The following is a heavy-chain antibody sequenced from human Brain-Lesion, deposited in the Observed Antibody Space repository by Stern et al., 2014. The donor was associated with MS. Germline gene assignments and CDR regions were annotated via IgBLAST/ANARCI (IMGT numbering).Heavy chain of an antibody. V-gene: IGHV3-23*04. CDR1: GFSFSPYA. Sequence: VQLVESGGGLVQPGGSLRLSCAASGFSFSPYAMSWVRQPPGKGLQWVSGISGRGGPTYYADSVKGRFTISRDNSKNPLYLQMDSLRADDTAVYYCAKWPHHIAVAGTRYFQHWGQGTLVTVSS. CDR2: ISGRGGPT. CDR3: AKWPHHIAVAGTRYFQH. D-gene: IGHD6-19*01. J-gene: IGHJ1*01.